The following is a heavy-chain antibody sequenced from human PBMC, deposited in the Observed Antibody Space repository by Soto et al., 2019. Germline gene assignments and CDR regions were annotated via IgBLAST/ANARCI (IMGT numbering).Heavy chain of an antibody. Sequence: PSETLSLTCTVSGGSISRGGYYWSWIRQHPGKGLEWIGYIYYSGSTYYNPSLKSRVTISVDTSKNQFSLKLSSVTAADTAVYYCARDSVTDDYGDFDYWGQGTLVTVSS. CDR3: ARDSVTDDYGDFDY. J-gene: IGHJ4*02. CDR2: IYYSGST. CDR1: GGSISRGGYY. D-gene: IGHD4-17*01. V-gene: IGHV4-31*03.